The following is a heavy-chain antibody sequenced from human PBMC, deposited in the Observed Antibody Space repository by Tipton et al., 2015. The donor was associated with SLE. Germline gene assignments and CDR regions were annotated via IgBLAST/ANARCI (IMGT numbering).Heavy chain of an antibody. Sequence: TLSLTCTVSGGSISRSSYSWGWIRQPPGKGLEWIGEINHSGSTNYNPSLKSRVLISVDTSKNQFSLKLSSVTAADTAVYYCARWTPTFDYWGQGTLVTVSS. CDR1: GGSISRSSYS. V-gene: IGHV4-39*07. D-gene: IGHD3/OR15-3a*01. CDR2: INHSGST. J-gene: IGHJ4*02. CDR3: ARWTPTFDY.